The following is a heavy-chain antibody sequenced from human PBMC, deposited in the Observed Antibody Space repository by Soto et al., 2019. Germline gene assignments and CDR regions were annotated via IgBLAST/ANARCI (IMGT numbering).Heavy chain of an antibody. CDR3: VKQAVGSMSSE. CDR2: ISLGGTT. D-gene: IGHD6-6*01. CDR1: GAPISSLTYY. Sequence: LSLTCAVSGAPISSLTYYWVWIRQPPGKGLGWIGTISLGGTTYYSPSLKSRLTASLDTSSNQVSLILSSVTVTDTAVYFCVKQAVGSMSSEWGPGTLVTVSS. J-gene: IGHJ4*02. V-gene: IGHV4-39*01.